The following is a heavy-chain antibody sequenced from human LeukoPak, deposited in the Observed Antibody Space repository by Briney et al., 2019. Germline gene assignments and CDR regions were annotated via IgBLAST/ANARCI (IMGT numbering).Heavy chain of an antibody. CDR3: ARGRTYYYDSSGYYYDAFDI. CDR2: MYYSGST. CDR1: GGSISSYY. V-gene: IGHV4-59*12. D-gene: IGHD3-22*01. Sequence: SETLSLTCTVSGGSISSYYWNWIRQPPGKGLEWIGYMYYSGSTNYNPSLKSRVTISVDTSKNQFSLKLSSVTAADTAVYYCARGRTYYYDSSGYYYDAFDIWGQGTMVTVSS. J-gene: IGHJ3*02.